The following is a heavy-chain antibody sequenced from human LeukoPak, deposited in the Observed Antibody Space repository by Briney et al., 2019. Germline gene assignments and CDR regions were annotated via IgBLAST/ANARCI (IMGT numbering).Heavy chain of an antibody. J-gene: IGHJ6*03. CDR3: ARKGGPSNYGYYHYYMDV. D-gene: IGHD4-11*01. V-gene: IGHV3-66*01. CDR2: IYSGGST. Sequence: PGGSLRLSCAASGFTVSSNYMSWVRQAPGKGLEWVSVIYSGGSTYYADSVKGRVTISRDNSKNTLYLQMNSLRAEDPAVYYCARKGGPSNYGYYHYYMDVWGKGTTVTVSS. CDR1: GFTVSSNY.